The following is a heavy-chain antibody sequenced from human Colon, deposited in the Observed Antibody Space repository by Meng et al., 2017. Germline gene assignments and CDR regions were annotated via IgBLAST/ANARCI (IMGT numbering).Heavy chain of an antibody. CDR2: INPNGGAT. D-gene: IGHD2/OR15-2a*01. Sequence: QVQLVQSGAEVKKPGASVKVSCKASGYTFSNYYIHWVRQAPGQGLEWVGIINPNGGATSYAQKFRGRVTMTRDSSTSTVYMELSSPRSEDTAVYFCARCQLANRGWFDSWGQGTLVTVSS. CDR1: GYTFSNYY. V-gene: IGHV1-46*01. CDR3: ARCQLANRGWFDS. J-gene: IGHJ5*01.